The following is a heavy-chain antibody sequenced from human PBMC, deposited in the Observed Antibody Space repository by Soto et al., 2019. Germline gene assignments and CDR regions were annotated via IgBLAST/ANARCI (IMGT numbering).Heavy chain of an antibody. CDR3: AREVGDCSGGSCYQGNWFDP. Sequence: PSETLSLTCTVSGGSISSGGYYWSWIRQHPGKGLEWIGYIYYSGSTYYNPSLKSRVTISVDTSKNQFSLKLSSVTAADTAVYYCAREVGDCSGGSCYQGNWFDPWGQGTLVTVSS. J-gene: IGHJ5*02. CDR2: IYYSGST. V-gene: IGHV4-31*03. CDR1: GGSISSGGYY. D-gene: IGHD2-15*01.